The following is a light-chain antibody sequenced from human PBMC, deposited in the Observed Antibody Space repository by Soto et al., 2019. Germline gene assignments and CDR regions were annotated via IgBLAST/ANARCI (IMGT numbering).Light chain of an antibody. J-gene: IGLJ2*01. CDR2: EVT. Sequence: QSALTQPASVSGSLGQSITISCTGTSSDVGGYNYVSWYQHHPGKDPKVVIFEVTNRPSGVSSRFSGSKSGNTASLTVSGLQAEDEGDYYCSSYTSSSTVLFGGGTQLTVL. CDR1: SSDVGGYNY. V-gene: IGLV2-14*01. CDR3: SSYTSSSTVL.